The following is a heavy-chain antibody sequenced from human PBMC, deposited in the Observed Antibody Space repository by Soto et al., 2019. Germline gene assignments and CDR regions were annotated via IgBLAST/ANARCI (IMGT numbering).Heavy chain of an antibody. J-gene: IGHJ4*02. Sequence: LETLSLTCTVSGGSISNYYWSWIRQPPGKGLEWIGYIYYSGNTIYNPSLNSRATISVDTSKNQFSLTLTSVTAADTAVYYCARFPTNGNNQYWGQGTLVTVSS. CDR3: ARFPTNGNNQY. D-gene: IGHD2-8*01. CDR2: IYYSGNT. V-gene: IGHV4-59*01. CDR1: GGSISNYY.